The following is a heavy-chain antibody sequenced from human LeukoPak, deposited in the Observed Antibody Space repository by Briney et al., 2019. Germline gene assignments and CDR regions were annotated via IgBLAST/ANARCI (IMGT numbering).Heavy chain of an antibody. CDR2: IYSGGST. J-gene: IGHJ4*01. D-gene: IGHD2-15*01. Sequence: GGSLRLSCAASGFTVSSNYMSWVRQAPGKGLEWVSVIYSGGSTYYADSVKGRFTISRDNSKNTLYLQMNSLRAEDTAVYYCAKSLDIVVVVAATGFDHWGQEPWSPSPQ. V-gene: IGHV3-66*01. CDR1: GFTVSSNY. CDR3: AKSLDIVVVVAATGFDH.